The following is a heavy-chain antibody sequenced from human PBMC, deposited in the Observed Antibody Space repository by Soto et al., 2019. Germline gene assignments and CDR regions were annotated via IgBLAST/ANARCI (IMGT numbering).Heavy chain of an antibody. CDR2: IDSKAGTI. J-gene: IGHJ4*02. Sequence: QVQPVQSGAEVQKPGASVKVSCKTSGYTFNDFGITWVRQAPGLGLEWLGWIDSKAGTINFAPKFQGRVIMTTDTSTSTAYMELTSLTFDDSAVYFCARDIGFDIDYWGQGTLVTVS. CDR3: ARDIGFDIDY. D-gene: IGHD5-12*01. V-gene: IGHV1-18*01. CDR1: GYTFNDFG.